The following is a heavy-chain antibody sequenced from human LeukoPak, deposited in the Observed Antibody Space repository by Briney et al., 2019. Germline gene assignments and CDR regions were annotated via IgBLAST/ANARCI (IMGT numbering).Heavy chain of an antibody. D-gene: IGHD7-27*01. CDR1: GDSIRNYY. V-gene: IGHV4-4*07. J-gene: IGHJ6*03. Sequence: SETLSLTCTLSGDSIRNYYWSWIRQSAGRGMEWIGRIYTSGRTNYNPSLKSRVSMSIDTSKDQFSLKLRSVTAADTAVYFCARSVNWGSGAYYYYYMDVWGKGTTVTVSS. CDR2: IYTSGRT. CDR3: ARSVNWGSGAYYYYYMDV.